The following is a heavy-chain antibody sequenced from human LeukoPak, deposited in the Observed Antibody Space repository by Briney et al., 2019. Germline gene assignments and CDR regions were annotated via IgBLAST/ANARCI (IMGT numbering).Heavy chain of an antibody. Sequence: SETLSLTCTVSGGSITNSYGNWIRQSPGKGLECIGYINYRGSTNYNPSLKSRVTIPVDTSKNQFSLKLSSVTAADTAVYYCARDLGDYYGSTNNWFDPWGQGTLVTVSS. D-gene: IGHD3-10*01. J-gene: IGHJ5*02. CDR2: INYRGST. CDR1: GGSITNSY. CDR3: ARDLGDYYGSTNNWFDP. V-gene: IGHV4-59*01.